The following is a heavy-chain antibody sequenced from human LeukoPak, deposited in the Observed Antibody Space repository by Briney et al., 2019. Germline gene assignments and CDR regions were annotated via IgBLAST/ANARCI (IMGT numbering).Heavy chain of an antibody. CDR1: GYTFTGYY. V-gene: IGHV1-2*02. CDR2: INPNSGGT. Sequence: GASVKASCKASGYTFTGYYMHWVRQAPGQGLEWMGWINPNSGGTNYAQKFQGRVTMTRDTSISTAYMELSRLRSDDTAVYYCARVPVEPVAGTPFDYWGQGTLVTVSS. J-gene: IGHJ4*02. D-gene: IGHD6-19*01. CDR3: ARVPVEPVAGTPFDY.